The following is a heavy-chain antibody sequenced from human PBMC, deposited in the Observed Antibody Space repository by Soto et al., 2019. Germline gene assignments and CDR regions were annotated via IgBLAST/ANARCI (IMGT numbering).Heavy chain of an antibody. CDR3: ARGPHLDSSGWLVY. D-gene: IGHD6-19*01. CDR2: IWYDGSNK. V-gene: IGHV3-33*01. CDR1: GFTFSSYG. Sequence: GGSLRLSCAASGFTFSSYGMHWVRQAPGKGLEWVAVIWYDGSNKYYADSVKGRFTISRDNSKNTLYLQMNSLRAEDTAVYYCARGPHLDSSGWLVYWGQGTLVTVSS. J-gene: IGHJ4*02.